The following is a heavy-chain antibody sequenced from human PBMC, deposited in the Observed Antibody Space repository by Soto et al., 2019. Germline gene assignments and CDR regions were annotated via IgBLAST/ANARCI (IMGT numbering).Heavy chain of an antibody. Sequence: GGSLRLSCAASGFTFSSYSMNWVRQAPGKGLEWVSYISSISSTIYYADSVKGRFTISRDNAKNSLYLQMNSLRAEDTAVYYCARDLGSSWYPEYFQHWGQGTLVTVSS. V-gene: IGHV3-48*01. CDR3: ARDLGSSWYPEYFQH. D-gene: IGHD6-13*01. CDR1: GFTFSSYS. CDR2: ISSISSTI. J-gene: IGHJ1*01.